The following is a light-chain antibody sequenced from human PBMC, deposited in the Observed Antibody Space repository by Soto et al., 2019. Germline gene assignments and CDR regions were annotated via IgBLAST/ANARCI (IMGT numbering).Light chain of an antibody. CDR1: QSIGGF. CDR2: AAS. J-gene: IGKJ4*01. CDR3: QQSYSTPLP. Sequence: DIQMTQSPSSLSVSVGDRVTITCRASQSIGGFLNWYQQKLGKAPKLLIYAASSLQSGVPSRFSGSGSGTAFTLTISSLQPEDFATYYCQQSYSTPLPFGGGTKVEL. V-gene: IGKV1-39*01.